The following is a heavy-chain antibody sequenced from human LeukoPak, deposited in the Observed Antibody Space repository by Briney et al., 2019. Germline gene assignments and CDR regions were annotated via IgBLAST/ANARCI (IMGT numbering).Heavy chain of an antibody. Sequence: GGSLRLSCAASGFTFSSYAMSWVRQAPGKGLVWVSAISGSGGSTYYADSVKGRFTISRDNSKNTLYLQMNSLRAEDTAVYYCARDPTSSVADYWGQGTLVTVSS. CDR3: ARDPTSSVADY. D-gene: IGHD2-2*01. CDR2: ISGSGGST. V-gene: IGHV3-23*01. J-gene: IGHJ4*02. CDR1: GFTFSSYA.